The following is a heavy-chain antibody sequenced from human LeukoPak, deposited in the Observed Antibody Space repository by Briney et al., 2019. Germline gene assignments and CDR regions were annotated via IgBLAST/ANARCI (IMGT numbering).Heavy chain of an antibody. V-gene: IGHV1-2*02. J-gene: IGHJ5*02. Sequence: ASVKVSCKASGYTFTGYYMHWVRQAPGQGLEWMGWINPNSGGTNYAQKFQGRVTMTRDTSISTAYMELSRLRSDDTAAYYCARHRRIKLGYCSGGSCSFDPWGQGTLVTVSS. CDR2: INPNSGGT. D-gene: IGHD2-15*01. CDR1: GYTFTGYY. CDR3: ARHRRIKLGYCSGGSCSFDP.